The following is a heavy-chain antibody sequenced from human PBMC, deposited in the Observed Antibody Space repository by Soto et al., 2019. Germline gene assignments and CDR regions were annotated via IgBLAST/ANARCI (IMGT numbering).Heavy chain of an antibody. CDR2: ISAESTHI. V-gene: IGHV3-21*01. CDR1: GFTFSRFA. D-gene: IGHD2-21*01. CDR3: ARVASVISLDS. Sequence: GSLRLSCAASGFTFSRFALTWVRQAPGKGLEWVSSISAESTHIYYAYSVKGRFTISRDNAENSLYLHMNTLRADDTAVYYCARVASVISLDSWGQGTRVTVSS. J-gene: IGHJ4*02.